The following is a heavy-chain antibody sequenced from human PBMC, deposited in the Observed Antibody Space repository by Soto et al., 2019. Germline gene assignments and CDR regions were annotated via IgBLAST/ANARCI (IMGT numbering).Heavy chain of an antibody. V-gene: IGHV4-61*01. Sequence: PSETLSLTCTVSGGSVSSGSYYWSWIRQPPGKGLEWIGEINHSGSTNYNPSLKSRVTISVDTSKNQFSLKLSSVTAADTAVYYCARPGSRYWGQGTLVTVSS. CDR2: INHSGST. CDR1: GGSVSSGSYY. CDR3: ARPGSRY. D-gene: IGHD1-26*01. J-gene: IGHJ4*02.